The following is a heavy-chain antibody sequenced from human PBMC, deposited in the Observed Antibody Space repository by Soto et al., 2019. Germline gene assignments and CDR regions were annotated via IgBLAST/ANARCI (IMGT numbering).Heavy chain of an antibody. D-gene: IGHD3-3*01. CDR1: GGSISSYY. J-gene: IGHJ6*02. Sequence: SEPLSLTCTVSGGSISSYYWSWILHPLGKGLEWIGDIYYSGSTNYNPPLKSRVTIPVDTSKNPFSLKLSSVTAADTAVYYCVRYIRTIFGVVTNYGMDVWGQGTTVT. CDR3: VRYIRTIFGVVTNYGMDV. V-gene: IGHV4-59*13. CDR2: IYYSGST.